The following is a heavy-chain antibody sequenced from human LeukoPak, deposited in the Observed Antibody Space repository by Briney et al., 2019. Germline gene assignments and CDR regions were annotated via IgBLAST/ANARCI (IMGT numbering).Heavy chain of an antibody. Sequence: SETLSLTCTVSGGSISSGSYYWNWIRQPAGTGLEWIGRIYTSGSTNYNPSLKSRVTISVDTSKNHFSLKLSSATAADTAVYYCARGQRSDAGWGLYYYYYYIDVWGKGTTVTVSS. CDR3: ARGQRSDAGWGLYYYYYYIDV. V-gene: IGHV4-61*02. CDR1: GGSISSGSYY. J-gene: IGHJ6*03. D-gene: IGHD3-10*01. CDR2: IYTSGST.